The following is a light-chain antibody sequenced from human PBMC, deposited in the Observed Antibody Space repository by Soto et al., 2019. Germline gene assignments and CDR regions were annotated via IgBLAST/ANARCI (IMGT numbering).Light chain of an antibody. V-gene: IGKV3-20*01. CDR3: QQYGSSPRT. CDR1: QSVSSSY. J-gene: IGKJ1*01. Sequence: EIVLSPSPGSLSLSPGEVATLSCRASQSVSSSYIAWYQQKPAQAPRLLIYGASNRATGIPDRFSGSGSGTDFTLTISRLEPEDFAVYYCQQYGSSPRTFGQGTKVDI. CDR2: GAS.